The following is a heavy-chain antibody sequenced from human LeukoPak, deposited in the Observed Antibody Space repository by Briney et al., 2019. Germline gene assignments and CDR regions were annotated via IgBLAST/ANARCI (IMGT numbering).Heavy chain of an antibody. D-gene: IGHD6-19*01. V-gene: IGHV3-49*04. CDR1: GFTFGDYA. J-gene: IGHJ4*02. CDR3: TRDILSGWYYFDF. CDR2: IRSKRFGGAT. Sequence: GGSLRLSCIASGFTFGDYAISWVRQAPGEGMEWVGFIRSKRFGGATEYAASVKGRFTISIDDSKSVAYLHLNSLKTEDTAVYFCTRDILSGWYYFDFWGQGTLVTVSS.